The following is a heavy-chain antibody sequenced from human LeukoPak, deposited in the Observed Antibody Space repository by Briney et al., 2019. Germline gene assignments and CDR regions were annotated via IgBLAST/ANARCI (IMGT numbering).Heavy chain of an antibody. J-gene: IGHJ3*02. V-gene: IGHV4-39*01. CDR3: ARRPPALGAFDI. CDR2: IYSSGST. CDR1: GGSISSGTYY. Sequence: PSETLSLTCTVSGGSISSGTYYWGWIRQSPGKGLGWIGSIYSSGSTYYNPSLKSRVTISADTSKNQFSLQLSSVTAADTAIYYCARRPPALGAFDIWGHGTMVTVSS.